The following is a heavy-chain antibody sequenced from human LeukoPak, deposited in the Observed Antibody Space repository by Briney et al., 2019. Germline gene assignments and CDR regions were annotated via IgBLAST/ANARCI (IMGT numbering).Heavy chain of an antibody. CDR3: AGYYDFWSGYSRGWFDP. CDR1: GFTFSDYY. Sequence: GGSLRLSCAASGFTFSDYYMSWIRQAPGKGLEWVSYISSSGSTVYYADSVKGRFTISRDNAKNSLYLQMNSLRAEDTAVYYCAGYYDFWSGYSRGWFDPWGQGTLVTVSS. J-gene: IGHJ5*02. CDR2: ISSSGSTV. D-gene: IGHD3-3*01. V-gene: IGHV3-11*04.